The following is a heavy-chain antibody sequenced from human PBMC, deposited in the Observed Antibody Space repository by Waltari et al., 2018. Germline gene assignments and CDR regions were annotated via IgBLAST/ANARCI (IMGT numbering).Heavy chain of an antibody. Sequence: QVQLQESGPGLVKPSETLSLTCAVYGYSISSGYYWGWIRQPPGKGLEWIGSIYHSGSTYYNPSLKSRVTISVDTSKNQFSLKLSSVTAADTAVYYCARHRTSYYYDSSGSLYFDYWGQGTLVTVSS. CDR3: ARHRTSYYYDSSGSLYFDY. CDR2: IYHSGST. V-gene: IGHV4-38-2*01. CDR1: GYSISSGYY. J-gene: IGHJ4*02. D-gene: IGHD3-22*01.